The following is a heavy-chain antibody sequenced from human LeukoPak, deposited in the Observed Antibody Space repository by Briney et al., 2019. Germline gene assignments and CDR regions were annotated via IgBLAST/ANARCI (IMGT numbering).Heavy chain of an antibody. J-gene: IGHJ6*02. D-gene: IGHD2-2*01. V-gene: IGHV1-3*01. CDR2: INAGNGNR. CDR1: GHTSTTYA. Sequence: ASVTVSCTASGHTSTTYAIHWVRQAPGQGLEGMGWINAGNGNRKYSQKFQGRVTITGDTSASTAYMELSSLRSEDTAVYYCARGYCSSTSCYMDVWGRGTTVT. CDR3: ARGYCSSTSCYMDV.